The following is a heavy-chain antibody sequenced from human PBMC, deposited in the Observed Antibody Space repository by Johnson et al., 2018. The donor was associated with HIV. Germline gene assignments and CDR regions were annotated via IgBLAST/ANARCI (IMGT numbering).Heavy chain of an antibody. CDR3: ARGLIIQLWLQAAFDI. J-gene: IGHJ3*02. V-gene: IGHV3-53*01. D-gene: IGHD5-18*01. CDR1: GFTVSSNY. CDR2: IYSGGST. Sequence: VQLVESGGGVVRPGGSPRLSCAASGFTVSSNYMSWVRQAPGKGLEWVPVIYSGGSTYYADPVKGRFTISRDNSKNTLYLQMNSLRAEDTAVYYCARGLIIQLWLQAAFDIWGQGTMVTVSS.